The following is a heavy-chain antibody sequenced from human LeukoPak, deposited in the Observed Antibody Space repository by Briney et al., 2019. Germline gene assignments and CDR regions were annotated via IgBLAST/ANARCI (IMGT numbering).Heavy chain of an antibody. Sequence: GGSLRLSCAASGFTFSSYGMHWVRQAPGKGLEWVAVISYDGSNKYYADSVKGRFTVSRDNSKNTLYLQMNSLRAEDTAVYYCAKEWEMATNRDWFDHWGQGTLVTVSS. V-gene: IGHV3-30*18. CDR2: ISYDGSNK. CDR1: GFTFSSYG. D-gene: IGHD5-24*01. CDR3: AKEWEMATNRDWFDH. J-gene: IGHJ5*02.